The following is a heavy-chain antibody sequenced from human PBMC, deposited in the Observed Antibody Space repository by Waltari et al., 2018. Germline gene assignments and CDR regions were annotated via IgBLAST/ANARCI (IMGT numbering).Heavy chain of an antibody. J-gene: IGHJ3*02. V-gene: IGHV1-24*01. CDR2: YDPQEGKI. CDR3: ATDQGKRTPHDAFDM. Sequence: QVQLVQSGAEVKKPGASVKVSCKVSEFSLTELSMHWVRPAPGKGLEWMGGYDPQEGKIIYAQKFQGRVTMTEDPVSDTGYMELSSLRAEDTAVYYCATDQGKRTPHDAFDMWGQGTMVTVSS. CDR1: EFSLTELS. D-gene: IGHD2-15*01.